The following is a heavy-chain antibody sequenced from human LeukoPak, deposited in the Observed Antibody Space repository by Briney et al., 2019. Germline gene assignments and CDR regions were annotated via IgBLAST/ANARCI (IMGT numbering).Heavy chain of an antibody. CDR1: GGSISSYY. CDR2: IYYSGST. J-gene: IGHJ6*03. V-gene: IGHV4-59*01. Sequence: PSETLSLTCTVSGGSISSYYWSWIRQPPGKGLEWIGYIYYSGSTNYNPSLKSRVTISVDTSKNQFSLKLSSVTAADTAVYYCARVDSSSPPYYYYYMDVWGKGTTVTVSS. CDR3: ARVDSSSPPYYYYYMDV. D-gene: IGHD6-6*01.